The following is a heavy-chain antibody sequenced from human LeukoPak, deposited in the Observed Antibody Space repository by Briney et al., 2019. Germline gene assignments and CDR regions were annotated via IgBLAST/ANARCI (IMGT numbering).Heavy chain of an antibody. J-gene: IGHJ4*02. CDR3: TTTGGYSSAD. V-gene: IGHV3-15*01. CDR1: GFSFNNAW. Sequence: GGSLRLSCAASGFSFNNAWMSWVRQAPGKGLEWVGRIKRKSDGGTTDYAAPVKGRFTISRDDSKNTLFLQMSSLKTEDTAVYYCTTTGGYSSADWGQGTLVTVSS. CDR2: IKRKSDGGTT. D-gene: IGHD6-19*01.